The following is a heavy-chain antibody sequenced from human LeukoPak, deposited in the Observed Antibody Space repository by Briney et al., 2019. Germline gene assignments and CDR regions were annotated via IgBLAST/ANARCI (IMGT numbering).Heavy chain of an antibody. CDR2: VYYIGST. Sequence: SETLSLTCTVSGGSFSSSNYFWGWVRQPPGKGLEWIASVYYIGSTYYNPSLKSRVSISMDTSKNQLSLRLNSVTAADTAVYFCARHPAYRSGWYWYFDLWGRGTLVTVSS. D-gene: IGHD6-19*01. CDR3: ARHPAYRSGWYWYFDL. V-gene: IGHV4-39*01. CDR1: GGSFSSSNYF. J-gene: IGHJ2*01.